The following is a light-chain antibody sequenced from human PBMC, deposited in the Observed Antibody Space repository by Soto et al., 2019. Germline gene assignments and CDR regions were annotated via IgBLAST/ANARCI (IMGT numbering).Light chain of an antibody. CDR3: QQRSSWPLLT. V-gene: IGKV3-11*01. Sequence: EIVLTQSPATLSLSPGERATLSCRASKSVSNYLAWFQQKPGQAPRLLIYDASNRATGIPARFSGSGSGTDFTLTISSREPEDVAVYYCQQRSSWPLLTFGGGTKVEI. CDR2: DAS. J-gene: IGKJ4*01. CDR1: KSVSNY.